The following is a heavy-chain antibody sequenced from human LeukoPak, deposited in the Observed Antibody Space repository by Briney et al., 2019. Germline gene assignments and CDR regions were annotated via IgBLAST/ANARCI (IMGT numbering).Heavy chain of an antibody. J-gene: IGHJ4*02. Sequence: GGSLRLSCAASGFTFSSYGMHWVRQAPGKGLEWVVVIWYDGSNKYYADSVKGRFTISRDNSKNTLYLQMNSLRAEDTAVYYCAGPQTSGWWGFDYWGQGTLVTVSS. CDR2: IWYDGSNK. D-gene: IGHD2-15*01. CDR3: AGPQTSGWWGFDY. CDR1: GFTFSSYG. V-gene: IGHV3-33*01.